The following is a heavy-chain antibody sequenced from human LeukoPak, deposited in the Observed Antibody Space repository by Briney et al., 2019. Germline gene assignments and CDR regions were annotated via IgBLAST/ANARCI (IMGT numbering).Heavy chain of an antibody. Sequence: SVKVSCKASGGTFSSYAISWVRQAPGQGLEWMGGIIPIFGTANYAQKFQGRVTITADESTSTAYMELSSLRSEDTAVYYCARERGLQFKGGFDYWGQGTLVTVSS. CDR3: ARERGLQFKGGFDY. V-gene: IGHV1-69*13. CDR2: IIPIFGTA. D-gene: IGHD5-24*01. CDR1: GGTFSSYA. J-gene: IGHJ4*02.